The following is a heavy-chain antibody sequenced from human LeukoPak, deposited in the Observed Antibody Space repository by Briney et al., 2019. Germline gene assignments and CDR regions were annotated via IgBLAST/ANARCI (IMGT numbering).Heavy chain of an antibody. CDR2: ISYDGSNK. D-gene: IGHD6-6*01. CDR1: GFTFSSYA. Sequence: GGSLRLSCAASGFTFSSYAMHWVRQAPGKGLEWVAVISYDGSNKHYGDSVKGRFTTSRDNSKNTLYLQMNSLRAEDTAVYYCAKGSSLFDYWGQGTLVTVSS. V-gene: IGHV3-30-3*01. J-gene: IGHJ4*02. CDR3: AKGSSLFDY.